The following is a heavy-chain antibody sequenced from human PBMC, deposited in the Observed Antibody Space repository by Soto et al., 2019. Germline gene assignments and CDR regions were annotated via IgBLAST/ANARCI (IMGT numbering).Heavy chain of an antibody. J-gene: IGHJ6*02. CDR3: ARGHMVRGVISYYYGMDV. D-gene: IGHD3-10*01. Sequence: QVQLVQSGAEVKKPGSSVKVSCKASGGTFSSYAISWVRQAPGQGLEWMGGSIPIFGTANYAQKFQGRVTITADKSTSTAYMELSSLRSEDTAVYYCARGHMVRGVISYYYGMDVWGQGTTVTASS. CDR2: SIPIFGTA. CDR1: GGTFSSYA. V-gene: IGHV1-69*06.